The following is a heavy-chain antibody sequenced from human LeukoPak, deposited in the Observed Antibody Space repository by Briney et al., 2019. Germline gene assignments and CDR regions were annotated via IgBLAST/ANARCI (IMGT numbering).Heavy chain of an antibody. Sequence: PGGSLRLSCAASGFTFSSYGMHWVRQAPGRGLEWVALIRYDGSNEYYADSVKGRFTISRDNSKNTLYLQMDSLRAEDTAVYYCARAGYCSGGSCYGLDYWGQGTLVTVSS. CDR2: IRYDGSNE. V-gene: IGHV3-30*02. J-gene: IGHJ4*02. CDR3: ARAGYCSGGSCYGLDY. D-gene: IGHD2-15*01. CDR1: GFTFSSYG.